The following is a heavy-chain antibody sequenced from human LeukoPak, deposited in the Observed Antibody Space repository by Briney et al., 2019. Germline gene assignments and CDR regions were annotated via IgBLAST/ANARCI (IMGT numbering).Heavy chain of an antibody. D-gene: IGHD3-22*01. CDR2: INPNSGGT. Sequence: GASVKVSCKASGYTFTGYYMHWVRQAPGQGLEWMGWINPNSGGTNYAQKFQGRVTMTRDTSISTAYMELSRLRSDDTAVYYCARGDDSSGYYDAFDIWGQGTMVTVSS. V-gene: IGHV1-2*02. J-gene: IGHJ3*02. CDR3: ARGDDSSGYYDAFDI. CDR1: GYTFTGYY.